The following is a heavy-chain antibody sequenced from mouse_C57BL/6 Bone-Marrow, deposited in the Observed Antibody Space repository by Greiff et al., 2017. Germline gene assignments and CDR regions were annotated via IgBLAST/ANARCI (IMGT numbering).Heavy chain of an antibody. Sequence: DVKLVESGPGLVKPSQSLSLTCSVTGYSITSGYYWNWIRQFPGNQLEWMGYISYDGSNNYNPSLKNRISITRDTSKNQCFLKLNSVTTEDTATYYCARDRTGIYYGYDGYAMDYWGQGTSVTVSS. J-gene: IGHJ4*01. D-gene: IGHD2-2*01. CDR2: ISYDGSN. V-gene: IGHV3-6*01. CDR3: ARDRTGIYYGYDGYAMDY. CDR1: GYSITSGYY.